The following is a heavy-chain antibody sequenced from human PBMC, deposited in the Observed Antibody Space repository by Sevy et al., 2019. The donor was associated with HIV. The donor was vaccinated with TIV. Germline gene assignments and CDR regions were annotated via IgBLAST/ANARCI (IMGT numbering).Heavy chain of an antibody. CDR1: GGSISSYY. V-gene: IGHV4-59*01. CDR2: IYYSGST. J-gene: IGHJ6*02. Sequence: SETLSLTCTVSGGSISSYYWSWIRQPPGKGLEWIGYIYYSGSTNYNPSLKSRVTISVDTSKNQFSLKLSSVTAADTAVYYCARDSGIAVAGTYYYYGMDVWGQRTTVTVSS. CDR3: ARDSGIAVAGTYYYYGMDV. D-gene: IGHD6-19*01.